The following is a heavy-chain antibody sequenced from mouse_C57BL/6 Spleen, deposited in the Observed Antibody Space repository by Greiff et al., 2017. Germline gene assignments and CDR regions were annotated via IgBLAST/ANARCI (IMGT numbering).Heavy chain of an antibody. V-gene: IGHV1-64*01. CDR3: ARSKDGSSFDY. Sequence: QVQLKQPGAELVKPGASVKLSCKASGYTFTSYWMHWVKQRPGQGLEWIGMIHPNSGSTNYNEKFKSKATLTVDKSSSPAYMQLSSLTSEDSAVYYCARSKDGSSFDYWGQGTTLTVSS. CDR2: IHPNSGST. D-gene: IGHD1-1*01. CDR1: GYTFTSYW. J-gene: IGHJ2*01.